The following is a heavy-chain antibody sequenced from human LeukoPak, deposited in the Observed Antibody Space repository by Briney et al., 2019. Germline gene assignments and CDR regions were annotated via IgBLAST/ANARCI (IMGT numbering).Heavy chain of an antibody. CDR1: GGTFSSYA. V-gene: IGHV1-69*13. Sequence: SVKVSCKPSGGTFSSYAISWVRQAPGQGLEWMGGIIPIFGTANYAQKFQGRVTITADESTSTAYMELSSLRSEDTAVYYCASGGYSGYDWDLYYFDYWGQGTLVTVSS. D-gene: IGHD5-12*01. CDR3: ASGGYSGYDWDLYYFDY. J-gene: IGHJ4*02. CDR2: IIPIFGTA.